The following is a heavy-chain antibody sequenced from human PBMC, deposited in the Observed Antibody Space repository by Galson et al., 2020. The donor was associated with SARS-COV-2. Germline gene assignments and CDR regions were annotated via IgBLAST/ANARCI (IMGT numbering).Heavy chain of an antibody. CDR2: IKSGTNGAAT. J-gene: IGHJ4*02. CDR3: TTDMAEILLLANDY. Sequence: GGSLRLSCAASGFTFTNAWMSWVRQAPGKGLEWVGRIKSGTNGAATDYAPPVKGRFTISRDDSKNTLYLALNSLKTEDTAVYYCTTDMAEILLLANDYWGQGTLVTVSS. V-gene: IGHV3-15*01. CDR1: GFTFTNAW. D-gene: IGHD3-16*01.